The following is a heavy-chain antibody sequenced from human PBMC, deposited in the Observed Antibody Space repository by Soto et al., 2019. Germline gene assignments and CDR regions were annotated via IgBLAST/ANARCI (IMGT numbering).Heavy chain of an antibody. CDR2: ISAYNGNT. D-gene: IGHD5-18*01. CDR1: GYTFTSYG. J-gene: IGHJ6*02. V-gene: IGHV1-18*01. Sequence: QVQLVQSGAEVKKPGASVKVSCKASGYTFTSYGISWVRQAPGQGLEWMGWISAYNGNTNYAQKLQGRVTMTTDTATSTAYMELRSLRSDDTAVYYCARWDTAMVSGYYGMDVWGQGTTVTVSS. CDR3: ARWDTAMVSGYYGMDV.